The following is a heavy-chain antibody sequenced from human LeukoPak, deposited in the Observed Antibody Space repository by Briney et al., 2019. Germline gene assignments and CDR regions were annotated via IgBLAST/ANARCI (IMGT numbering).Heavy chain of an antibody. CDR2: IYHSGST. V-gene: IGHV4-4*02. Sequence: PSGTLSLTCAVSGCSISSSNWWSWVRQPPGKGLEWIGEIYHSGSTNYNPSLKSRVTISVDKSKNQFSLKLSSVTAADTAVYYCATMVRGVIPWFDPWGQGTLVTVSS. D-gene: IGHD3-10*01. CDR1: GCSISSSNW. CDR3: ATMVRGVIPWFDP. J-gene: IGHJ5*02.